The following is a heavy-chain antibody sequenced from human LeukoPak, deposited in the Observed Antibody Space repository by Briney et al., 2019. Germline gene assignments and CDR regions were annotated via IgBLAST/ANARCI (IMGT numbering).Heavy chain of an antibody. CDR2: ISDNGGGT. CDR1: GFTFSNYA. D-gene: IGHD3-22*01. J-gene: IGHJ4*02. V-gene: IGHV3-23*01. Sequence: PGGSLRLSCAASGFTFSNYAMSWVRQAPGKGLEWVSAISDNGGGTYYADSVKGRFTISRDNSKNTLYLQMKSLRAEDTAVYYCAKGTKVIVVDNYFDYWGQGTLVTVSS. CDR3: AKGTKVIVVDNYFDY.